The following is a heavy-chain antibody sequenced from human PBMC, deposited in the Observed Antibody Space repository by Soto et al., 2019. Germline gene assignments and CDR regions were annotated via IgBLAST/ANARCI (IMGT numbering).Heavy chain of an antibody. J-gene: IGHJ4*02. D-gene: IGHD2-15*01. CDR1: GYTFTSYG. V-gene: IGHV1-18*01. CDR3: ARDWDIVVVVAATPNPGFDY. Sequence: ASVKVSCKASGYTFTSYGISWVRQAPGQGLEWMGWISAYNGNTNYAQKLQGRVTMTTDTSTSTAYMELRSLRSDDTAVYYCARDWDIVVVVAATPNPGFDYWGQGTLVTVS. CDR2: ISAYNGNT.